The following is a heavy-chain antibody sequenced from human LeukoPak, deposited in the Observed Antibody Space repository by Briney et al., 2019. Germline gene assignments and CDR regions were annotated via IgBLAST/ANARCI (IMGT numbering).Heavy chain of an antibody. CDR2: ISCRCCST. Sequence: GGSLRLSCAASVFTFSSYAMSWVRQAPAKGLEGVSAISCRCCSTYYADSVKGRFTISRDNSKNTLYLQMNSLRAEDTTVYYCAKGKTWAGGSGISARSSPPPPFDYWGQGTLVTVSS. V-gene: IGHV3-23*01. D-gene: IGHD6-6*01. CDR3: AKGKTWAGGSGISARSSPPPPFDY. J-gene: IGHJ4*02. CDR1: VFTFSSYA.